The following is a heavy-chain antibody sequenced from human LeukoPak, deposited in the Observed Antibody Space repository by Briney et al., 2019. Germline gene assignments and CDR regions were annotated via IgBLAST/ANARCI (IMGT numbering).Heavy chain of an antibody. CDR3: ARDKSPTYYYDSSGPFGY. CDR1: GYTFTSYY. J-gene: IGHJ4*02. Sequence: ASVKVSCKASGYTFTSYYMHWVRQAPGQGLEWMGIINPSGGSTSYAQKFQGRVTMTRDTSTSTVYMELSSLRSEDTAVYYCARDKSPTYYYDSSGPFGYWGQGTLVTVSS. D-gene: IGHD3-22*01. CDR2: INPSGGST. V-gene: IGHV1-46*01.